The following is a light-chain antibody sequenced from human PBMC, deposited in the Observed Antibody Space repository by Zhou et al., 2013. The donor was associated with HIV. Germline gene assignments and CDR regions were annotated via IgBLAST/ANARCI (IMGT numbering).Light chain of an antibody. CDR1: QSVGYE. CDR2: GTY. Sequence: EIVLTQSPGTLSLSPGERATLSCRASQSVGYELAWYQHKPGQAPRLLIYGTYSRATGIPDRFSGSGSGTDFTLTISRLEPEDFAVYYCQQHNAWPLTFGGGTKVEIK. J-gene: IGKJ4*01. V-gene: IGKV3-11*01. CDR3: QQHNAWPLT.